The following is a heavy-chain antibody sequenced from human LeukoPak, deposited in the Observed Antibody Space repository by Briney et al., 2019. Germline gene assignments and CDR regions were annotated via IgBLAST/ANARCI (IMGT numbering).Heavy chain of an antibody. V-gene: IGHV3-33*01. J-gene: IGHJ1*01. D-gene: IGHD3-22*01. CDR3: ARDTYEYYYDSSGYGYFQH. CDR2: IWYDGSNK. CDR1: GFTFSSYG. Sequence: GGSLRLSCAASGFTFSSYGMHWVCQAPGKGLEWVAVIWYDGSNKYYADSVKGRFTISRDNSKNTLYLQMNSLRAEDTAVYYCARDTYEYYYDSSGYGYFQHWGQGTLVTVSS.